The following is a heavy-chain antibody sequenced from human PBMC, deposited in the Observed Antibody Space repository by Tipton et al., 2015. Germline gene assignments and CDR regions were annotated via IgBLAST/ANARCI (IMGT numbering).Heavy chain of an antibody. Sequence: TLSLTCDVSGASISSSNWWSWVRQSPGKGLEWIGEVYHSGSTNYNPSLESRVTISVDNSKNQFSLELTSMTAADTAVYYRAAFCYGGNCPDYWGQGTLVIVSA. CDR2: VYHSGST. CDR1: GASISSSNW. D-gene: IGHD2-15*01. CDR3: AAFCYGGNCPDY. J-gene: IGHJ4*02. V-gene: IGHV4-4*02.